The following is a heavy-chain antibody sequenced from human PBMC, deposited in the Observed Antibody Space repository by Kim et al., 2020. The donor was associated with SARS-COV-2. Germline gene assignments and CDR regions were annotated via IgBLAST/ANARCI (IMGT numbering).Heavy chain of an antibody. CDR1: GFTFGDYA. Sequence: GGSLRLSCTASGFTFGDYAMSWVRQAPGKGLEWVGFIRSKAYGGTTEYAASVKGRFTISRDDSKSIAYLQMNSLKTEDTAVYYCMGDIVVVPAANYYYYMDVWGKGTTVTVSS. V-gene: IGHV3-49*04. CDR3: MGDIVVVPAANYYYYMDV. J-gene: IGHJ6*03. CDR2: IRSKAYGGTT. D-gene: IGHD2-2*01.